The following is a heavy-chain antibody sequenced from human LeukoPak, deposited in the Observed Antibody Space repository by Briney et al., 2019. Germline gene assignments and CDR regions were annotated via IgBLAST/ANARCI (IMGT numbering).Heavy chain of an antibody. CDR2: VHYSGST. V-gene: IGHV4-39*07. CDR3: ARAKNTAMLY. J-gene: IGHJ4*02. CDR1: GGSTSSNSYY. D-gene: IGHD5-18*01. Sequence: SETLSLTCTVSGGSTSSNSYYWGWIRQPPGKGLEWIGSVHYSGSTYYNPSLKSRVTISVDTSKNQFSLKLSSVTAADAAVYYCARAKNTAMLYWGQGTLVTVSS.